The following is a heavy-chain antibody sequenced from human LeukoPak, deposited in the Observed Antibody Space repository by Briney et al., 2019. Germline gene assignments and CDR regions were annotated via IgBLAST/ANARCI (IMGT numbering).Heavy chain of an antibody. CDR2: ISWNSGSI. CDR3: AKGDTYYYDSSWDY. CDR1: GFTFDDYA. J-gene: IGHJ4*02. V-gene: IGHV3-9*01. D-gene: IGHD3-22*01. Sequence: PGRSLRLSCAASGFTFDDYAMHWVRQAPGKGLEWVSGISWNSGSIGYADSVKGRFTISRDNAKNSLYLQTNSLRAEDTALYYCAKGDTYYYDSSWDYWGQGILVTVSS.